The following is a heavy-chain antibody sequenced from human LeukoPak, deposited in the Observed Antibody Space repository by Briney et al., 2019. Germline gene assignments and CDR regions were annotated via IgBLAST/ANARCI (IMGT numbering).Heavy chain of an antibody. Sequence: GGSLRLSCAASGFTFSSYAMSWVRQAPGKGLEWVSAISGSGGSTYYADSVKGRFTISRDNSKNTLYLQMNSLRAEDTAVYYCAKRDGGFGGLLGRFDYWGQGTLVTVSS. CDR1: GFTFSSYA. J-gene: IGHJ4*02. D-gene: IGHD3-10*01. V-gene: IGHV3-23*01. CDR2: ISGSGGST. CDR3: AKRDGGFGGLLGRFDY.